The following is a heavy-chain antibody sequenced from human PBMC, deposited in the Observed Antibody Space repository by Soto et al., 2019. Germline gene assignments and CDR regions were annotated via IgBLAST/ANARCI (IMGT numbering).Heavy chain of an antibody. V-gene: IGHV5-51*01. CDR2: IYPGDSDT. CDR3: ARHGRYCSSTSCYPEGFDY. J-gene: IGHJ4*02. D-gene: IGHD2-2*01. CDR1: GYSFTSYW. Sequence: GESLKISCNGSGYSFTSYWIGLVLQMPGKGLEWMWIIYPGDSDTRYSPSFQGQVTISADKSISTAYLQWSSLKASDTAMYYCARHGRYCSSTSCYPEGFDYWGQGTLVTVAS.